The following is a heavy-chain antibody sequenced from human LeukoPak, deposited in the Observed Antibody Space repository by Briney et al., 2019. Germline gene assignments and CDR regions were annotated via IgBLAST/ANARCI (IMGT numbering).Heavy chain of an antibody. CDR3: AKDRFGSGTNYLDS. CDR1: GFTFSSYW. Sequence: GGSLRLSCAASGFTFSSYWMSWVRQAPGKGLEWVANIKKDGSEKYYVDSVKGRFTISRDNSNNTVNLHMTSLTADDTAVYYCAKDRFGSGTNYLDSWGQGTLVTVSS. CDR2: IKKDGSEK. D-gene: IGHD3-10*01. J-gene: IGHJ4*02. V-gene: IGHV3-7*01.